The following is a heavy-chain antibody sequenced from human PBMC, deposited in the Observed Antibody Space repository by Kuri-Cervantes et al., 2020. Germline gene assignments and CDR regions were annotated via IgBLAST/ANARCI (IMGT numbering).Heavy chain of an antibody. D-gene: IGHD2-2*01. V-gene: IGHV3-21*01. CDR3: ARGEYKPVSGLVSSFGY. CDR1: GFTFSSYS. Sequence: GGSLRLSCAASGFTFSSYSMNWVRQAPGKGLEWVSSISSSSSYIYYADSVKGRFTISRDNAKNSLYLQMNSLRAEDTAVYYCARGEYKPVSGLVSSFGYWGQGTLVTVSS. CDR2: ISSSSSYI. J-gene: IGHJ4*02.